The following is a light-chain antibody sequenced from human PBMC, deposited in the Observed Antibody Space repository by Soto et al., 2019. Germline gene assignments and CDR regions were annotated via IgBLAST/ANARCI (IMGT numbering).Light chain of an antibody. V-gene: IGKV3-20*01. Sequence: EIVLTQSPGTLSLSPGERATLSCRASQSVGRNYLAWYQQKLGQAPRLLIHGASNRATGIPDRFSGSGSGTDFILTISRLEPEDFAVYYCQQYASSPPTFGGGTKVEIK. CDR3: QQYASSPPT. CDR1: QSVGRNY. CDR2: GAS. J-gene: IGKJ4*01.